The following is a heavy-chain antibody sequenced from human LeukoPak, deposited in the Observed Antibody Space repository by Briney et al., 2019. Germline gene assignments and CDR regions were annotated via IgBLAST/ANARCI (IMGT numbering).Heavy chain of an antibody. J-gene: IGHJ5*02. V-gene: IGHV3-23*01. CDR2: ISGSGGST. Sequence: GGSLRLSCAASGFTFSSYAMSWVRQAPGKGLEWVSAISGSGGSTYYACSVKGRFTISRDNSKNTLYLQMNSLRAEDTAVYYCAKDREYSSGWYPWGQGTLVTVSS. D-gene: IGHD6-19*01. CDR1: GFTFSSYA. CDR3: AKDREYSSGWYP.